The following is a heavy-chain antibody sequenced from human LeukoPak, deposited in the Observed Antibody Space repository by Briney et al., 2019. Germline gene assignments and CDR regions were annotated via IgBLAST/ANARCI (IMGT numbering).Heavy chain of an antibody. Sequence: KPSETLSLTCAVSGGSISSRYGYWGWIRQPPGKGLEWIGSVYYSGTTYYNPSLKSRVIISVDTSKRQFSLRLSSVTAADTAVYYCANLGSTNGAIRDWGQGTRVIVSS. CDR3: ANLGSTNGAIRD. CDR1: GGSISSRYGY. J-gene: IGHJ4*02. D-gene: IGHD2-8*01. V-gene: IGHV4-39*01. CDR2: VYYSGTT.